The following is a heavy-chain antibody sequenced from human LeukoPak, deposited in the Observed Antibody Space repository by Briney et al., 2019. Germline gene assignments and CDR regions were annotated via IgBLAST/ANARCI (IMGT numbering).Heavy chain of an antibody. Sequence: GSLRLSCAASGFTFSSYAMSWARQVPGRGLKWISAISGSGGSTYYADSVRGRFTISRDNAKNSLYLEMTSLRAEDTAVYYCASQDSYYYGMDVWGQGTTVTVSS. CDR1: GFTFSSYA. V-gene: IGHV3-23*01. CDR3: ASQDSYYYGMDV. J-gene: IGHJ6*02. CDR2: ISGSGGST.